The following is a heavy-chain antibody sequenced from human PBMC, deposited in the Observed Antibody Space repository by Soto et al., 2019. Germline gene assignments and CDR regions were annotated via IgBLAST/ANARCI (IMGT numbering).Heavy chain of an antibody. V-gene: IGHV1-18*01. J-gene: IGHJ3*02. CDR1: GYTFTNYG. D-gene: IGHD3-22*01. CDR2: ISVYTGNT. CDR3: AKDFEAEYYSDSSGYWGDFDI. Sequence: ASVKVSCKASGYTFTNYGINWVRQAPGQGLEWMGWISVYTGNTNYAQKFQGRVTMTTDTSTRTVFMELRTLRSDDTAVYYCAKDFEAEYYSDSSGYWGDFDIWGQGTMVTVSS.